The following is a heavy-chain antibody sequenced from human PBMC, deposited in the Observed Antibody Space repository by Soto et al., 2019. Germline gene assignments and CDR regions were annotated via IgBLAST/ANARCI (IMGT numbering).Heavy chain of an antibody. Sequence: QVQLVESGGGVVQPGRSLRLSCAASGFTFSSYGMHWVRQAPGKWLEWVAVIWYDGSNKYYADSVKGRFTISRDNSKNTLYLQMNSLRAEDTAVYYCARDSLRFLEWSSIYGMDVWGQGTTVTVSS. CDR1: GFTFSSYG. V-gene: IGHV3-33*01. J-gene: IGHJ6*02. D-gene: IGHD3-3*01. CDR2: IWYDGSNK. CDR3: ARDSLRFLEWSSIYGMDV.